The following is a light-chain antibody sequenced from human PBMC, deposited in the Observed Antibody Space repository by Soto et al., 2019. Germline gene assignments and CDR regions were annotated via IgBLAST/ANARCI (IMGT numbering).Light chain of an antibody. CDR3: QQTYSAPPWT. CDR1: QVITND. J-gene: IGKJ1*01. CDR2: AAS. Sequence: IQMTQSPSSLSASVGDILSITCLGSQVITNDLGWYQQKPGKAPQLLIYAASTLQSEVPSRFSGSGSETHFTLTITSLQPEDFATYFCQQTYSAPPWTFGPGTKVDTK. V-gene: IGKV1-39*01.